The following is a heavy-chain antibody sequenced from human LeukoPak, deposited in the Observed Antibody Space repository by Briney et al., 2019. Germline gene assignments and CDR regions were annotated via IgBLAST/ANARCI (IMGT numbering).Heavy chain of an antibody. D-gene: IGHD5-12*01. CDR1: GFTFSSYW. J-gene: IGHJ4*02. CDR3: ARKVEYSGYGFDY. Sequence: PGGSLRLSCAASGFTFSSYWMSWVRQAPGKGLEWVANIKQDGSEKYYEDSVKGRFTISRDNAKNSLYLQMNSLRAEDTAVYYCARKVEYSGYGFDYWGQGTLVTVFS. CDR2: IKQDGSEK. V-gene: IGHV3-7*01.